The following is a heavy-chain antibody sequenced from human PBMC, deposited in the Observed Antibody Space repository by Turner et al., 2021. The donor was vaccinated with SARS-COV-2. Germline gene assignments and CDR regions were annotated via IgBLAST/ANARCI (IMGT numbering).Heavy chain of an antibody. D-gene: IGHD5-12*01. Sequence: EVQLVESGGGLVQPGRSLRLHCAASGFTFDDYAMHWVRQAPGNGLEWVSGISWNSGSIGYADSVKGRFTISRDNAKNSLYLQMNSLRAEDTALYYCAKDRATGYYYYGMDVWGQGTTVTVSS. J-gene: IGHJ6*02. CDR2: ISWNSGSI. V-gene: IGHV3-9*01. CDR1: GFTFDDYA. CDR3: AKDRATGYYYYGMDV.